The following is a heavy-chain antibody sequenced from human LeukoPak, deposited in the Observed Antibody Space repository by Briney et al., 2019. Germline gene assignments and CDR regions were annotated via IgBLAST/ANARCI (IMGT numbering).Heavy chain of an antibody. CDR2: LSASGGTT. Sequence: GGSLRLSCAASGFTFSIYAMTWVRQTPGEGLEWVSALSASGGTTYYADSVKGRFTTSRDNSKNTLYLQMNSLRAEDTAVYYCAKSLFFGSLQRAYFDYWGQGTLVTVSS. CDR1: GFTFSIYA. D-gene: IGHD1-26*01. CDR3: AKSLFFGSLQRAYFDY. V-gene: IGHV3-23*01. J-gene: IGHJ4*02.